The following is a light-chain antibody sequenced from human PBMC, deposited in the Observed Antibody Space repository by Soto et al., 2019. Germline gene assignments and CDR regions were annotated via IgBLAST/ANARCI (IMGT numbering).Light chain of an antibody. J-gene: IGLJ1*01. CDR1: SSSIGAGYN. V-gene: IGLV1-40*01. Sequence: QSALTQPPSVAGSPGQSVSSACTWGSSSIGAGYNVHWYQQLPGTAPKLLIYGNINRPSGVPDRFSASKSGTSASLAITGLQAADEADYYCQSYDSSLSGSVFGAGTKVTVL. CDR2: GNI. CDR3: QSYDSSLSGSV.